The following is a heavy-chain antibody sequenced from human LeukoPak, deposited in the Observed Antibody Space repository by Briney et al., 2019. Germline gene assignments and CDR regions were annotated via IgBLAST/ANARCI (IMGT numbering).Heavy chain of an antibody. CDR2: ISGDGAST. CDR1: GFNFSHYA. CDR3: ATEAFDF. J-gene: IGHJ4*02. V-gene: IGHV3-64*02. Sequence: PGGSLRLFCAASGFNFSHYAMHWVRQAPGKGLEYVSAISGDGASTYYVDSVKGRFTISRDDSKNTLYLQLGSLRDDDMAVYYCATEAFDFWGQGTLVTVSS.